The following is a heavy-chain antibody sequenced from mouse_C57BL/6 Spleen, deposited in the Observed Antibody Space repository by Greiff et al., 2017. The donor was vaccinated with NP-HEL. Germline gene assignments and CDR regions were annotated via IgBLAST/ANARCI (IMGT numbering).Heavy chain of an antibody. V-gene: IGHV1-54*01. J-gene: IGHJ4*01. CDR3: ARGGDGYYPYAMDY. Sequence: VKLMESGAELVRPGTSVKVSCKASGYAFTNYLIEWVKQRPGQGLEWIGVINPGSGGTNYNEKFKGKATLTADKSSSTAYMQLSSLTSEDSAVYFCARGGDGYYPYAMDYWGQGTSVTVSS. D-gene: IGHD2-3*01. CDR2: INPGSGGT. CDR1: GYAFTNYL.